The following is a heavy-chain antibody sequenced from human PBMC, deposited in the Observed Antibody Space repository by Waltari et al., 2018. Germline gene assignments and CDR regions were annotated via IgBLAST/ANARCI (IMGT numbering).Heavy chain of an antibody. CDR2: ISYDGSNK. CDR3: ARPGIAVAAPFDY. Sequence: SGFTFSSYAMHWVRQAPGKGLEWVAVISYDGSNKYYADSVKGRFTISRDNSKNTLYLQMNSLRAEDTAVYYCARPGIAVAAPFDYWGQGTLVTVSS. J-gene: IGHJ4*02. V-gene: IGHV3-30-3*01. CDR1: GFTFSSYA. D-gene: IGHD6-19*01.